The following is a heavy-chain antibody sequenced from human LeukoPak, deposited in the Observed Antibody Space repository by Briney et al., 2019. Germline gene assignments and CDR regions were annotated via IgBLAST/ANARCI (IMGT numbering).Heavy chain of an antibody. D-gene: IGHD1-26*01. V-gene: IGHV3-13*01. CDR2: IDTVGNA. CDR1: GFPFSNYD. J-gene: IGHJ6*02. CDR3: IRIRTREHQYGMDV. Sequence: GGSLRLSCGASGFPFSNYDMHWVRQAPGKGLDWVSAIDTVGNAYYSGSVKGRFTISRENAQNSLFLQMNSLRDGDTALYFCIRIRTREHQYGMDVWGQGTTVTVSS.